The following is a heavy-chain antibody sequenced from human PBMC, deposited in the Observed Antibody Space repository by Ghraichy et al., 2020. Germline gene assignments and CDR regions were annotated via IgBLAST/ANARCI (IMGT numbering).Heavy chain of an antibody. CDR3: GRIKGYYFDY. J-gene: IGHJ4*02. CDR1: GAFVSSSDW. V-gene: IGHV4-4*02. CDR2: IYHSGST. Sequence: SETLSLTCAVSGAFVSSSDWWSWVRQPPGKGLEWIGEIYHSGSTNYNPSLKSRVTISVDKSKNQLSLKLSSVTAADTAVYYCGRIKGYYFDYWGQGTLVTVSS.